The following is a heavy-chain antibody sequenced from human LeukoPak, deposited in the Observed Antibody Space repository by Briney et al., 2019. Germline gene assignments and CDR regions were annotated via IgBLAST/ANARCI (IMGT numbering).Heavy chain of an antibody. Sequence: PSETLSLTCTVSGGSISIYYWSWIRQPAGKGLEWIGRIYTSGSTNYDPSLKSRVTMSVDTSKNQFSLKLSSVTAADTAVYYCARVIYWISEGYSYGMDVWGQGTTVTVSS. D-gene: IGHD2-15*01. J-gene: IGHJ6*02. CDR3: ARVIYWISEGYSYGMDV. CDR1: GGSISIYY. V-gene: IGHV4-4*07. CDR2: IYTSGST.